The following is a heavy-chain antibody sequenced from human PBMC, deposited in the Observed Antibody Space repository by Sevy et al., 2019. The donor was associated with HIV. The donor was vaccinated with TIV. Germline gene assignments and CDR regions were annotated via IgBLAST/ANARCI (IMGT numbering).Heavy chain of an antibody. J-gene: IGHJ3*02. D-gene: IGHD2-21*02. CDR3: ARGGDDGAFDI. CDR2: IKQGGSEK. V-gene: IGHV3-7*01. Sequence: GGSLRLSCAASGFTLSNYWMSWVRQAPGKGLEWVANIKQGGSEKYYVDSVKGRFTISRDNAKNSLYLQMNSLRVEDTAVYYCARGGDDGAFDIWGQGTMVTVSS. CDR1: GFTLSNYW.